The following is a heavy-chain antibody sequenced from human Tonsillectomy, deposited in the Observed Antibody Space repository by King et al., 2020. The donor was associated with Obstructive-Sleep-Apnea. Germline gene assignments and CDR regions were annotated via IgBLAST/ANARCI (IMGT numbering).Heavy chain of an antibody. D-gene: IGHD6-13*01. J-gene: IGHJ5*02. Sequence: VQLQQWGAGLLNPSETLSLTCAVFGGSFRDYYWTGIRQPPGKGLEWIGEINHSGGTNYSPSLKSRVTISVDTSKNQFSLKLNSLTAADTAVYYCARGSGTAAVNWFDPWGQGTLVTVSS. V-gene: IGHV4-34*01. CDR1: GGSFRDYY. CDR3: ARGSGTAAVNWFDP. CDR2: INHSGGT.